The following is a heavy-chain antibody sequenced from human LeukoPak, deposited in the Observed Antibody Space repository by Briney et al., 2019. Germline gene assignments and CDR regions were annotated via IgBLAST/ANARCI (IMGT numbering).Heavy chain of an antibody. CDR2: IKQDGSEK. CDR1: GFAFSSYW. J-gene: IGHJ5*02. Sequence: GGSLRLSCAASGFAFSSYWMSWVRQAPGRGLEWVASIKQDGSEKYYVDSVKGRFTISRDNAKNSLYLQMNSLRAEDTAVYYCARGHSSSPNWFDPWGQGTLVTVSS. D-gene: IGHD6-13*01. V-gene: IGHV3-7*04. CDR3: ARGHSSSPNWFDP.